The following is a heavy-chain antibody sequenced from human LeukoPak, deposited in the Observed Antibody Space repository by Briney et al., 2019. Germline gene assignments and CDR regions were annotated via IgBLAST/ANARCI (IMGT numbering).Heavy chain of an antibody. V-gene: IGHV3-21*04. Sequence: GGSLRLSCAASGFTFSDYDMSWVRQAPGKGLEWVSSMTTTSSYIYYADSVKGRFTISRDNSKNTLYLQMNSLRAEDTAVYYCAKEENYYDSSGYRHNAYWGQGTLVTVSS. D-gene: IGHD3-22*01. CDR3: AKEENYYDSSGYRHNAY. CDR1: GFTFSDYD. J-gene: IGHJ4*02. CDR2: MTTTSSYI.